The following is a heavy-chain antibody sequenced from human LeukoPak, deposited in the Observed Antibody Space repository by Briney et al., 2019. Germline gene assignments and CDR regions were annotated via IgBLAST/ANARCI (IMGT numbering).Heavy chain of an antibody. V-gene: IGHV3-64*01. D-gene: IGHD2-21*01. J-gene: IGHJ4*02. CDR2: ISSNGGST. CDR1: GCTFSSYA. Sequence: GGSLRLSCPASGCTFSSYAMHWVRQAPGKGLEYVSAISSNGGSTYYANSVKGRFTISRDNSKNTLYLQIGSLRAEHMAMSYRARGHHIFDYWGQATLVTVPS. CDR3: ARGHHIFDY.